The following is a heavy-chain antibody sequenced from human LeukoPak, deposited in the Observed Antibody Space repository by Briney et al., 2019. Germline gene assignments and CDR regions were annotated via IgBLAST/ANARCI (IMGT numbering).Heavy chain of an antibody. Sequence: PSETLSLTCAISGGSISSINWWTWVRQPPGKGLEWIGETYHSGSANYNPSLKSRVTISVDKSKNQFSLKMSSVTAADTAVYYCARKDYSSPYYFDYWGQGTLVTVSS. CDR2: TYHSGSA. CDR1: GGSISSINW. D-gene: IGHD2-15*01. V-gene: IGHV4-4*02. CDR3: ARKDYSSPYYFDY. J-gene: IGHJ4*02.